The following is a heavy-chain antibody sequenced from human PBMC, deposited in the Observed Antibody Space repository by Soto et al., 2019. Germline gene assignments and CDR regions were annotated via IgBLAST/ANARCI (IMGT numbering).Heavy chain of an antibody. CDR2: INPNSGGT. CDR1: GYTFTGYY. CDR3: ARSTMVRGVIISSYYMDV. Sequence: GASVKVSCKASGYTFTGYYMHWVRQAPGQGLEWMGWINPNSGGTNYAQKFQGWVTMTRDTSISTAYMELSRLRSDDTAVYYCARSTMVRGVIISSYYMDVWGKGTTVTVSS. J-gene: IGHJ6*03. D-gene: IGHD3-10*01. V-gene: IGHV1-2*04.